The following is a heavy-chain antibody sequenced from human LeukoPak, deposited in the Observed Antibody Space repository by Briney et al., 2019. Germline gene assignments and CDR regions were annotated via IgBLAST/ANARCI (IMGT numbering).Heavy chain of an antibody. CDR1: GFTFSSYG. CDR3: AREWRLRYYFDY. J-gene: IGHJ4*02. Sequence: GRSLRLSCAASGFTFSSYGMHWVRQAPGKGLEWVAVIWEDGRNKYYADSVKGRFTISRDSPKNTLYLEMSSLRAEDTAVYYCAREWRLRYYFDYWGQGTLVTVPS. D-gene: IGHD4-17*01. V-gene: IGHV3-33*08. CDR2: IWEDGRNK.